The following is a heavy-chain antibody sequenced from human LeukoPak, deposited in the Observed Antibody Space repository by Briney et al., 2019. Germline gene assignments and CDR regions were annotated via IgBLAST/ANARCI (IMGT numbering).Heavy chain of an antibody. CDR2: INHSGST. Sequence: SETLSLTCAVYGGSFSGYYWSWIRQPPGKGLERIGEINHSGSTNYNPSLKSRVTISVDTSKNQFSLKLSSVTAADTAVYYCARGKYCSSTSCYRALDYWGQGTLVTVSS. CDR1: GGSFSGYY. D-gene: IGHD2-2*02. J-gene: IGHJ4*02. CDR3: ARGKYCSSTSCYRALDY. V-gene: IGHV4-34*01.